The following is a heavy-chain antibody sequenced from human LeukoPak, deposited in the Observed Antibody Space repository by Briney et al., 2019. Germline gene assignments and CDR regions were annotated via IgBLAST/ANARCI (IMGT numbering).Heavy chain of an antibody. J-gene: IGHJ4*02. CDR2: FGISGST. CDR3: ARSGPYYFDY. CDR1: GFTFSSFG. V-gene: IGHV3-23*01. Sequence: GGSLRLSCAASGFTFSSFGMGWVRRASGKSLEWVSTFGISGSTYFADSVKGRFTISRDTSKNTLYLQMDSLRAEDTAVYYCARSGPYYFDYWGQGTLVTVSS. D-gene: IGHD3-10*01.